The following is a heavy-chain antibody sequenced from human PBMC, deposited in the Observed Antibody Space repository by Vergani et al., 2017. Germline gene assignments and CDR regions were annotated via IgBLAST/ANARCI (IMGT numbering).Heavy chain of an antibody. D-gene: IGHD6-25*01. Sequence: EEQLVESGGGLVKPGGSLRLSCAASGFTFSNASMSWVRQAPGKGLEWVGLIKSKTDGGTTDYAAPVKGRFTISRDDSKNTLYLQMNSLKTEDTAVYYCTTSGPWDYWGQGTLVTVSS. J-gene: IGHJ4*02. CDR1: GFTFSNAS. CDR2: IKSKTDGGTT. V-gene: IGHV3-15*01. CDR3: TTSGPWDY.